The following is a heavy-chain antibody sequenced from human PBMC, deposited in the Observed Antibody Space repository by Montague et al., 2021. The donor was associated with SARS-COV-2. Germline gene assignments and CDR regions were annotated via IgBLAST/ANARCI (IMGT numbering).Heavy chain of an antibody. CDR2: ISSSGSTT. V-gene: IGHV3-48*03. J-gene: IGHJ4*02. CDR3: AREGFTGKYVEY. Sequence: SLRLSCAGSGFTFSNYEMNWVRRAPGKGLEWISDISSSGSTTYYIDSVKGRFTISRDNAKNSLYLQMNSLRVEDTAVYYCAREGFTGKYVEYWGQGTLVTVSS. D-gene: IGHD2-8*02. CDR1: GFTFSNYE.